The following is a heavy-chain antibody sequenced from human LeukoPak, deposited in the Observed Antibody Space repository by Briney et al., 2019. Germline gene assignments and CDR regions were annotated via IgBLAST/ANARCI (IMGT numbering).Heavy chain of an antibody. CDR3: ARLNSGYDQTYYYYYMDV. J-gene: IGHJ6*03. Sequence: PSETLSLTCTVSGGSISSSSYYWGWIRQPPGTGLEWIGSIYYSGSTYYNPSLKSRVTISVDTSKNQFSLKLSSVTAADTAVYYCARLNSGYDQTYYYYYMDVWGKGTTVTISS. D-gene: IGHD5-12*01. CDR1: GGSISSSSYY. CDR2: IYYSGST. V-gene: IGHV4-39*07.